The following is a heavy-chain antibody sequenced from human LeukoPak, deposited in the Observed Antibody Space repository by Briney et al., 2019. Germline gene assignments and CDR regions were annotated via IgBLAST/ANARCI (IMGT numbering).Heavy chain of an antibody. D-gene: IGHD5-12*01. Sequence: TGRSLRLSCAASGFTFSSYAMHWVRQAPGKGLEWVAVISYDGSNKYYADSVKGRFTISRGNSKNTLYPQMNSLRAEDTAVYYCARDRHSGYDFRQSYYFDYWGQGTLVTVSS. J-gene: IGHJ4*02. CDR3: ARDRHSGYDFRQSYYFDY. CDR2: ISYDGSNK. CDR1: GFTFSSYA. V-gene: IGHV3-30*04.